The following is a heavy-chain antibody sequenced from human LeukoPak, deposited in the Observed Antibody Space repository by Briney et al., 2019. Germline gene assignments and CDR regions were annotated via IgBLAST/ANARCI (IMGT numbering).Heavy chain of an antibody. Sequence: GGSLRLSCEASGFTFSNYGMSWVRQAPGKGLEWVSAITASSSSTHDADSVQGRFTISRDNFKSTLYLQMNSLRPEDSAIYYCAKLSESGTYNNFFHYWGQGTLVTVSS. CDR2: ITASSSST. CDR3: AKLSESGTYNNFFHY. V-gene: IGHV3-23*01. CDR1: GFTFSNYG. D-gene: IGHD3-10*01. J-gene: IGHJ4*02.